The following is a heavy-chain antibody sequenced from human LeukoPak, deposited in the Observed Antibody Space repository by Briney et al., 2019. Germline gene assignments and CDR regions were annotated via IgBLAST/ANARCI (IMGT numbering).Heavy chain of an antibody. Sequence: GGSLRLSWAASGFTFSDYWMTWVRQAPGKGLEWVANIKQDGSEKYYVDSVKGRFTISRDNAKNSLYLQMNSLRAEDTAVYYCAKEVGGSGSFWGQGTLVTVSS. J-gene: IGHJ4*02. D-gene: IGHD3-10*01. CDR2: IKQDGSEK. V-gene: IGHV3-7*01. CDR1: GFTFSDYW. CDR3: AKEVGGSGSF.